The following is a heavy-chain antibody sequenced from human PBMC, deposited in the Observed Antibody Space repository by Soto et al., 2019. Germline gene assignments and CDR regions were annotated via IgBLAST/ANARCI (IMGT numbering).Heavy chain of an antibody. CDR1: GFTFSSYW. Sequence: GSLRLSCAASGFTFSSYWMSWVRQAPGKGLEWVANIKQDGSEKYYVDSVKGRFTISRDNAKNSLYLQMNSLRAEDTAVYYCARLGAYSSSIFPGGDYYYYYMDVWGKGTTVTVSS. CDR3: ARLGAYSSSIFPGGDYYYYYMDV. CDR2: IKQDGSEK. V-gene: IGHV3-7*01. J-gene: IGHJ6*03. D-gene: IGHD6-6*01.